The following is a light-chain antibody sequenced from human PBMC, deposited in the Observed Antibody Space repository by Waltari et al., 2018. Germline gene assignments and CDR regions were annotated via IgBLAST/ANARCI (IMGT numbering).Light chain of an antibody. CDR1: SSDVGCLDS. V-gene: IGLV2-11*01. J-gene: IGLJ3*02. Sequence: QSALTPPRSVSGSPGQSVTISCTGTSSDVGCLDSVSWYQQYPGKGPKLMFSDVSKRPSGVPYRFSASKSGNTASLTISGLQPEDEADYYCCAYAGSYFMVFGGGTRLTVL. CDR2: DVS. CDR3: CAYAGSYFMV.